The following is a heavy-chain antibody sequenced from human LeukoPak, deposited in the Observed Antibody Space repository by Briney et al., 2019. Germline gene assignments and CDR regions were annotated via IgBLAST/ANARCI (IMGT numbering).Heavy chain of an antibody. D-gene: IGHD1-26*01. CDR2: ISGSGGST. CDR3: AKGGKWDVAPFDY. V-gene: IGHV3-23*01. J-gene: IGHJ4*02. Sequence: GGSLRLSCAASGFTFSSYAMSWVRQAPGKGLEWVSAISGSGGSTYYADSVKGRFTISRDNSKNTLYLQVNSLRAEDTAVYYCAKGGKWDVAPFDYWGQGTLVTVSS. CDR1: GFTFSSYA.